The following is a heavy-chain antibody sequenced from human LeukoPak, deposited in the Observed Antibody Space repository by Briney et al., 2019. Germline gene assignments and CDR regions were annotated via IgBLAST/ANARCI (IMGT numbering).Heavy chain of an antibody. D-gene: IGHD6-13*01. J-gene: IGHJ4*02. CDR1: GFTFSSYM. V-gene: IGHV3-21*01. CDR2: ISSSSSYI. CDR3: ARDHVGIAAVGGGY. Sequence: GGSLRLSCAASGFTFSSYMMTWVRQAPGKGLEWVSSISSSSSYIYYADSVKGRFTISRDNAKNSLYLQINSLRAEDTAVYYCARDHVGIAAVGGGYWGQGTLVTVSS.